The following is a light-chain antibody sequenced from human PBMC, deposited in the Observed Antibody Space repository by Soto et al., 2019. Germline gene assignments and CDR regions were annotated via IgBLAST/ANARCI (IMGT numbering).Light chain of an antibody. CDR3: CSYAGSDV. Sequence: QSALTQPASVSGSPGQSITISCTGTSSDVGSYNLVSWYQQHPGKAPKLMIYEGSKRPSGVSNRFSGSKSGNTASLTISGLQAEDEADYYCCSYAGSDVVGTGTKLTVL. V-gene: IGLV2-23*01. J-gene: IGLJ1*01. CDR1: SSDVGSYNL. CDR2: EGS.